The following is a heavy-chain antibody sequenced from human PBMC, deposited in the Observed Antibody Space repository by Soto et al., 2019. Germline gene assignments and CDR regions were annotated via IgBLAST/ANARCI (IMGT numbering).Heavy chain of an antibody. Sequence: EVQLLESGGGLVQPGGSLRLSCAASGFTFSFYAMTWVRQAPGKGLEWVSSTSDSGGRTYYADSVKGRFTISRDNSKNTLYLQMNNLRAEDTAIYYCAKDPVSAYCSDNSCSYFDYWRQGALVTVSS. CDR1: GFTFSFYA. D-gene: IGHD2-2*01. CDR3: AKDPVSAYCSDNSCSYFDY. J-gene: IGHJ4*02. V-gene: IGHV3-23*01. CDR2: TSDSGGRT.